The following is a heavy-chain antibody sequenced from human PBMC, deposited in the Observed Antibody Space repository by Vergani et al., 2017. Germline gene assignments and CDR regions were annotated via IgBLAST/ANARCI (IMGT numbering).Heavy chain of an antibody. CDR1: GGTFSSYA. CDR3: AHHYYGFWSCYYKGNWFDP. D-gene: IGHD3-3*01. V-gene: IGHV1-69*11. Sequence: QVQLVQSGAEVKKPGSSVKVSCKASGGTFSSYAISWVRQAPGEGLEWMGRIIPILGTANYAQKCPGRVTCTAADSTGTAYMELSSLRSEATAVYYCAHHYYGFWSCYYKGNWFDPWGQGTLVTVSS. J-gene: IGHJ5*02. CDR2: IIPILGTA.